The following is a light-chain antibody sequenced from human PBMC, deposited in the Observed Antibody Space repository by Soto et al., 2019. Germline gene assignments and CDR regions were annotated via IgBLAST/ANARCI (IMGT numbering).Light chain of an antibody. CDR3: RSYTSSSTLVV. CDR1: SSDVGGYNY. V-gene: IGLV2-14*01. J-gene: IGLJ1*01. CDR2: DVS. Sequence: QSVLTQPASVSGSPGQSITISCTGTSSDVGGYNYVSWYQQHPGKAPKLMIYDVSNRPSGVSNRFSGSKSGNTASLTISGLQAEDEAAYYCRSYTSSSTLVVFGTGTKVTVL.